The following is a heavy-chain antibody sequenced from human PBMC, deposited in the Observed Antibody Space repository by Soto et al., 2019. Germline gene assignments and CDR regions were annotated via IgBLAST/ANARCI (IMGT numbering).Heavy chain of an antibody. J-gene: IGHJ4*02. CDR3: ARDRPKYDFWSGYGVDYFDY. CDR1: GFTFSSYS. V-gene: IGHV3-21*01. D-gene: IGHD3-3*01. Sequence: EVQLVESGGGLVKPGGSLRLSCAASGFTFSSYSMNWVRQAPGKGLEWVSSISSSSSYIYYADSVKGRFTISRDNAKNALYLQMNRLRAEDTAVYYCARDRPKYDFWSGYGVDYFDYWGQGTLVTVSS. CDR2: ISSSSSYI.